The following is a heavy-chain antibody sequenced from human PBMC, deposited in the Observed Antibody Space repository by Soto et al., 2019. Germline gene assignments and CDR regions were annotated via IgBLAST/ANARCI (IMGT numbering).Heavy chain of an antibody. V-gene: IGHV1-2*04. J-gene: IGHJ6*02. Sequence: ASVKVSCKASGYTFTGYYVHWVRQAPGQGLEWMGWINPNSGGTNYAQKFQGWVTMTRDTSISTAYMELSRLRSDDTAVYYCARGLTTVTTRPPRNYYYGMDVWGQGTTVTVSS. CDR1: GYTFTGYY. CDR2: INPNSGGT. D-gene: IGHD4-4*01. CDR3: ARGLTTVTTRPPRNYYYGMDV.